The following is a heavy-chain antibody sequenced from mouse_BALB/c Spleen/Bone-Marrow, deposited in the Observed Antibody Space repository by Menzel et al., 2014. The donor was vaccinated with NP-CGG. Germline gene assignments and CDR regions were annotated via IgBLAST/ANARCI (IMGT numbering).Heavy chain of an antibody. CDR3: ARSGGNYVAWFVY. CDR2: IDPSDSET. CDR1: GYTFTRYW. V-gene: IGHV1-69*02. J-gene: IGHJ3*01. D-gene: IGHD2-1*01. Sequence: VQLQQSGAEVVKPGAPVKLSCKASGYTFTRYWMHWVRQWPGRGLEWIGKIDPSDSETHYNHEFKDKATLTVDKSSSTAYIQLSSLTSEDSAVYFCARSGGNYVAWFVYWGQGTLVTVSP.